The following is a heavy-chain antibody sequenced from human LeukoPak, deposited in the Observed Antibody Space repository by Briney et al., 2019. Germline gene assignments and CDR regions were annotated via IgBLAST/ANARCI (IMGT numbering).Heavy chain of an antibody. Sequence: PGRSLRLSCAASGFTFSSYAMHWVRQGPGKGLEWVAIISYDGRNNHYADSVKGRFTISRDNSKNTLYLQMNGLRAEDTAVYYCAKLGFDSSGSHTLFDYWGQGTLVTVSS. CDR3: AKLGFDSSGSHTLFDY. CDR1: GFTFSSYA. D-gene: IGHD3-22*01. J-gene: IGHJ4*02. CDR2: ISYDGRNN. V-gene: IGHV3-30*18.